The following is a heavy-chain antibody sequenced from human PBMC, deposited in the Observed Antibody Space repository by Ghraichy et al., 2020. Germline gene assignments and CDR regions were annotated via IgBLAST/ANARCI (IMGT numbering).Heavy chain of an antibody. CDR1: GFTFSSYA. V-gene: IGHV3-23*01. Sequence: GGSLRLSCAASGFTFSSYAMSWVRQAPGKGLEWVSAISGSGGSTYYADSVKGRFTISRDNAKNTLYLQMNSLRAEDTAVYYCATKGVVVAAIHDALESWGHGPMVTFSS. CDR2: ISGSGGST. CDR3: ATKGVVVAAIHDALES. J-gene: IGHJ3*02. D-gene: IGHD2-15*01.